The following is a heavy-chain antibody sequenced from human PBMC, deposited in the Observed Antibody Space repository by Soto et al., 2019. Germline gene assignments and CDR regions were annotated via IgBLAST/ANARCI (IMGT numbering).Heavy chain of an antibody. V-gene: IGHV4-34*01. Sequence: QVQLQQWGAGLLKPSETLSLTCAVHSGSLSTYYWSWIRQPPGKGMEWIGEISHAGGANYNPSLKSRATRSVDRSKNQFSLRLSSVTAADTAVYYCARDGLGDVNWFDPWGQGTLVTVSS. CDR1: SGSLSTYY. J-gene: IGHJ5*02. D-gene: IGHD2-8*01. CDR3: ARDGLGDVNWFDP. CDR2: ISHAGGA.